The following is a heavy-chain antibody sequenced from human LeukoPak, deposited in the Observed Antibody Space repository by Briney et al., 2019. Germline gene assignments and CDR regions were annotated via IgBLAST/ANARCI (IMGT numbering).Heavy chain of an antibody. D-gene: IGHD3-3*01. CDR3: ARMGGVVIRNYYYYYMDV. V-gene: IGHV3-30*03. CDR2: ISYDGSNK. CDR1: GFTVSSNY. J-gene: IGHJ6*03. Sequence: GGSLRLSCAASGFTVSSNYMSWVRQAPGKGLEWVAVISYDGSNKYYADSVKGRFTISRDNAKNSLYLQMNSLRAEDTAVYYCARMGGVVIRNYYYYYMDVWGKGTTVTVSS.